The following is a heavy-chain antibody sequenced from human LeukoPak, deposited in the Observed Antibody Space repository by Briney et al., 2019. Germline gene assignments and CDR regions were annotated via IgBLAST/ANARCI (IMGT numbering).Heavy chain of an antibody. CDR2: INGYGSST. J-gene: IGHJ4*02. CDR1: GFTFVSYW. V-gene: IGHV3-74*01. D-gene: IGHD5-18*01. CDR3: ARDAPGNTALDY. Sequence: RSGGSLRLSCAASGFTFVSYWMHWVRQASGKGLVGVSRINGYGSSTDFADSVKGRFTISRDNAKNTLYLQMNSLRAEDTAVYYCARDAPGNTALDYWGQGTLVTVSS.